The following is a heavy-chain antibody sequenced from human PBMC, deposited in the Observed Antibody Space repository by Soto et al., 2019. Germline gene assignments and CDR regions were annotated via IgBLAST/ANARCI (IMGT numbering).Heavy chain of an antibody. D-gene: IGHD6-19*01. CDR1: GFTFSSYA. CDR2: INGSGGST. J-gene: IGHJ5*02. Sequence: EVQLLESGGGLVQPGGSLRLSCAASGFTFSSYAMSWVRQAPGKGLEWVSAINGSGGSTYYADSVKGQFTISRDNSKNTLYRQMNSLRAEDTALYYFAKDPPEWVVEVWFGPWGQGTLVTVSS. CDR3: AKDPPEWVVEVWFGP. V-gene: IGHV3-23*01.